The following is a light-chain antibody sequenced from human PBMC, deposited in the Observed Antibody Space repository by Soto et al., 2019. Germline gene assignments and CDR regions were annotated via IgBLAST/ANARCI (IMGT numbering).Light chain of an antibody. V-gene: IGKV1-5*03. J-gene: IGKJ1*01. CDR3: QHYYGNSWT. CDR2: QAS. Sequence: DIQMTQSPSTLSASVGDRVTITCRASQNINDWLAWFQQKPGKAPKVLIYQASNVENGVPSRFSGSGSGTEFTLTISSLQSDDFATYYCQHYYGNSWTFGQGTKVDI. CDR1: QNINDW.